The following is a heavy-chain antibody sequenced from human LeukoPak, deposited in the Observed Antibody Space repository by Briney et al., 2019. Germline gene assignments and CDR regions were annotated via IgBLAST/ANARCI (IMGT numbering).Heavy chain of an antibody. Sequence: PSETLSLTCTVSGGSISSSNYYWGWIRQPPGKGLEWIGSLFYSGSTYYNPSLRSRVTISEDTSKNQFSLKLSSVTAADTAVYFCTFNLGSGSYAFDIWGQGTMVTVSS. V-gene: IGHV4-39*07. CDR3: TFNLGSGSYAFDI. J-gene: IGHJ3*02. CDR2: LFYSGST. D-gene: IGHD3-10*01. CDR1: GGSISSSNYY.